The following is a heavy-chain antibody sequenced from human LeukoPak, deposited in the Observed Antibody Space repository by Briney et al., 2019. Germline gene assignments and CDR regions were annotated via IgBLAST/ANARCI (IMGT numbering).Heavy chain of an antibody. CDR3: ARGTGYSGYNHDY. D-gene: IGHD5-12*01. Sequence: SETLSLTCAVYGGSFSGYYWSWIRQPPGKGLEWIGEINHSGSTNYNPSLKSRVTISVDTSKNQFSLKLSSVTAADTAVYYCARGTGYSGYNHDYWGQGTLVTVSS. J-gene: IGHJ4*02. CDR2: INHSGST. V-gene: IGHV4-34*01. CDR1: GGSFSGYY.